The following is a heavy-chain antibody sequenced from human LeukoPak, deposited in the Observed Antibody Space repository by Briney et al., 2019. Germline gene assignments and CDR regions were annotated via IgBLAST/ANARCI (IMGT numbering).Heavy chain of an antibody. Sequence: SETLPLTCIVSGGSITNSDSYWTWIRQSPGKGLDWIGTIFYSGSVNYDSSLKSRVTISVDMSKNQFTLKLTSLTAADTAIYYCARHSYGVGYDFWGPGTLVTVSS. CDR2: IFYSGSV. CDR3: ARHSYGVGYDF. V-gene: IGHV4-39*01. D-gene: IGHD4-17*01. CDR1: GGSITNSDSY. J-gene: IGHJ4*02.